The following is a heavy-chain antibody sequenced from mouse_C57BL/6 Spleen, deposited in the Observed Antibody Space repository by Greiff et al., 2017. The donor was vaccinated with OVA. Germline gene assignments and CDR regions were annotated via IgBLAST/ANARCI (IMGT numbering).Heavy chain of an antibody. CDR2: INPNNGGT. CDR1: GYTFTDYY. V-gene: IGHV1-26*01. Sequence: EVQLPQSGPELVKPGASVKISCKASGYTFTDYYMNWVKQSPGKSLEWIGDINPNNGGTSYNQKFKGKATLTVDKSSSTAYMELRSLTSEDSAVYYCARTGTGDYWGQGTTLTVSS. D-gene: IGHD4-1*01. CDR3: ARTGTGDY. J-gene: IGHJ2*01.